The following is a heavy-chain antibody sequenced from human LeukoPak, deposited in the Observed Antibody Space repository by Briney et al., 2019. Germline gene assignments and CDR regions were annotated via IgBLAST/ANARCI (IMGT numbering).Heavy chain of an antibody. CDR3: VRDVGISSSL. J-gene: IGHJ4*02. Sequence: GGSLRLPCATSGFTFSTSWMNWVRQAPGKGLEWVANIKDDGTKIYYLDSVKGRFTISRDNAKNSLYLQMNSLRAEDTAIYYCVRDVGISSSLWGQGTLVTVSS. D-gene: IGHD6-6*01. V-gene: IGHV3-7*01. CDR2: IKDDGTKI. CDR1: GFTFSTSW.